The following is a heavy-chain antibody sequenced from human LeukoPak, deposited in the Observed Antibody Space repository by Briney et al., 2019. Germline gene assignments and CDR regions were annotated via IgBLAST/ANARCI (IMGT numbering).Heavy chain of an antibody. Sequence: SETLSLTCTVSGGSIGSTTYYWGWIRQSPGKGLMWVGSISYSGSTYYNPSLKSRVSISVDTSKNQFYLKVIAVTAADTAVYYCARRITGTTSDSYDYWGQGTLVTVSS. CDR2: ISYSGST. CDR3: ARRITGTTSDSYDY. D-gene: IGHD1-20*01. V-gene: IGHV4-39*01. CDR1: GGSIGSTTYY. J-gene: IGHJ4*02.